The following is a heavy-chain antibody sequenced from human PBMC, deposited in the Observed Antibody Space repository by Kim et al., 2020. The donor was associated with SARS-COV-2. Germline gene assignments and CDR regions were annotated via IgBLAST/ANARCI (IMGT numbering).Heavy chain of an antibody. V-gene: IGHV1-18*01. CDR3: ARYRFVLMVYGDY. Sequence: YAQKLQGRVTMTTDTSTSTAYMELRSLGSDDTAVYYCARYRFVLMVYGDYWGQGTLVTVSS. J-gene: IGHJ4*02. D-gene: IGHD2-8*01.